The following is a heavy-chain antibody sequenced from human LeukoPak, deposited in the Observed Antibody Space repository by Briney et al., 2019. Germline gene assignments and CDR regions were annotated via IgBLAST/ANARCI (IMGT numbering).Heavy chain of an antibody. CDR1: GFTFSSYG. CDR3: AKDEETRYFDWLLSYYYYYMDV. Sequence: GGSLRLSCAASGFTFSSYGMSWVRQAPGRGLEWVSAISGSGGSTYYADSVKGRFTISRDNSKNTLYLQMNSLRAEDTAVYYCAKDEETRYFDWLLSYYYYYMDVWGKGTTVTISS. D-gene: IGHD3-9*01. V-gene: IGHV3-23*01. CDR2: ISGSGGST. J-gene: IGHJ6*03.